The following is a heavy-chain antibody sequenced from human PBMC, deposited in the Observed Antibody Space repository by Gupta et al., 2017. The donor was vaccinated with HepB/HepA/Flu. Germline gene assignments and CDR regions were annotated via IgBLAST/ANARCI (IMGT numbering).Heavy chain of an antibody. CDR2: IYYSGST. J-gene: IGHJ4*02. CDR1: GDSISSGNHY. V-gene: IGHV4-30-4*01. Sequence: QVQLPESGPGLVKPSQTLSLTCPVSGDSISSGNHYWTLIRQAPGKGLEWIGYIYYSGSTYFFPSLKSRLTMSVDTSKNQFSLKLTSVTAADTAVYYCARASLAGATYDFWGQGILVTVSS. D-gene: IGHD1-26*01. CDR3: ARASLAGATYDF.